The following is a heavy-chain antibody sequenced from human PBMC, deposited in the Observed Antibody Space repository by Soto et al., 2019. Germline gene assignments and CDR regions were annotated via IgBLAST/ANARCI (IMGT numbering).Heavy chain of an antibody. CDR3: ARDNQVFSPRLDYYMDV. CDR1: GYTFTSYA. D-gene: IGHD3-9*01. CDR2: INAGNGNT. J-gene: IGHJ6*03. V-gene: IGHV1-3*01. Sequence: ASVKVSCKASGYTFTSYAMHWVRQAPGQRLEWMGWINAGNGNTKYSQKFQGRVTITRDTSASTAYMELSSLRSEDTAVYYCARDNQVFSPRLDYYMDVWGKGTTVTVSS.